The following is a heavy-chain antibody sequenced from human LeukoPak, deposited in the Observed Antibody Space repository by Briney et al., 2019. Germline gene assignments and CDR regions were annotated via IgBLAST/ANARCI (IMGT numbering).Heavy chain of an antibody. V-gene: IGHV4-4*02. CDR2: IYHSGSP. D-gene: IGHD1-1*01. CDR3: TRVNINNWHSCDY. J-gene: IGHJ4*02. Sequence: SETLSLTCAVSGGSISSNNWWGWVRQPPGKGLEWIGEIYHSGSPNYNPSLKSRVTISVDKSRNHFSLNLSSVTAADTAVYYCTRVNINNWHSCDYWGQGTLVTVSS. CDR1: GGSISSNNW.